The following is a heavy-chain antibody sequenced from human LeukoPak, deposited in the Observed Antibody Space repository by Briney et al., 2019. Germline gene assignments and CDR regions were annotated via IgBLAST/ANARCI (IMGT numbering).Heavy chain of an antibody. D-gene: IGHD5-24*01. CDR2: INSDGSST. CDR3: ASPVGDGYNYFVDY. V-gene: IGHV3-74*01. CDR1: GFTFSSYW. J-gene: IGHJ4*02. Sequence: GGSLRLSCAASGFTFSSYWMHWVRQAPGKGLVWVSRINSDGSSTGYADSVKGRFTISRDNAKNTLYLQMNSLRAEDTAVYYCASPVGDGYNYFVDYWGQGTLVTVSS.